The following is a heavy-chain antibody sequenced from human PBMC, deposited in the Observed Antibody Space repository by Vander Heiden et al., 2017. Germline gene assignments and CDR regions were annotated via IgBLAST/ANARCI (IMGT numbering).Heavy chain of an antibody. Sequence: EVQLLESGGGLVQPGGSLRLSRTASGFTFGSYAMSWVRQAPGKGLEWVSSISGSGGSTYFAESVKGRFIISRENSKNMLFLQMNSLRVEDTAVYYCALHTSSWHGKFDYWGQGTLVTVSS. D-gene: IGHD2-2*01. V-gene: IGHV3-23*01. CDR2: ISGSGGST. CDR1: GFTFGSYA. J-gene: IGHJ4*02. CDR3: ALHTSSWHGKFDY.